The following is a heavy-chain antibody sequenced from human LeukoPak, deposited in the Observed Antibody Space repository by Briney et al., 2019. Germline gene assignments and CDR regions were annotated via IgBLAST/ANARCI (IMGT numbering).Heavy chain of an antibody. CDR1: GFTVSSNY. V-gene: IGHV3-53*01. CDR3: ARGYSSGWLGEYYFDY. D-gene: IGHD6-19*01. J-gene: IGHJ4*02. Sequence: GGSLRLSCAASGFTVSSNYMSWVRQAPGKGLEWVSVIYSGGSTYYADTVKGRFTISRDNSKNTLYLQMNSLRAEDTAVCYCARGYSSGWLGEYYFDYWGQGTLVTVSS. CDR2: IYSGGST.